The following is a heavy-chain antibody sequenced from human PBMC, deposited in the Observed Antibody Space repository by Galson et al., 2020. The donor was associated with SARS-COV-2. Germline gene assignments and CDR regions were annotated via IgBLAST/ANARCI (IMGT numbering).Heavy chain of an antibody. J-gene: IGHJ2*01. V-gene: IGHV4-38-2*02. CDR3: ARQGVNMIVLVTVPGWYFDL. Sequence: SETLSLTCTVTGYSVSTTNYWGWVRQPTGRRLEWTASVYPSGTTSYTPSLNSRDTVSVDTSKTQFSLRLDSVTAADTALYYCARQGVNMIVLVTVPGWYFDLWGRGTLVTVSS. CDR2: VYPSGTT. CDR1: GYSVSTTNY. D-gene: IGHD3-22*01.